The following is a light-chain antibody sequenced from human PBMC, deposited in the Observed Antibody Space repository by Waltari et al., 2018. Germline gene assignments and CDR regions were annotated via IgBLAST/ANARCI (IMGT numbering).Light chain of an antibody. CDR3: QQYNNWPPMYT. CDR2: GAS. J-gene: IGKJ2*01. V-gene: IGKV3-15*01. Sequence: EIVMTQSPATPSVPPGERPTLSCRASQSVSSNLAWYQQKPGQAPRLLIYGASTRATGIPARFSGSGSGTEFTLTISSLQSEDFAVYYCQQYNNWPPMYTFGQGTKLEIK. CDR1: QSVSSN.